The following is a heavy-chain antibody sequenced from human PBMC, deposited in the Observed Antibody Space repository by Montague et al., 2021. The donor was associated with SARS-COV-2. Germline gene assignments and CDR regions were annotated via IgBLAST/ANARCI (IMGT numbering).Heavy chain of an antibody. J-gene: IGHJ4*02. V-gene: IGHV4-34*01. CDR1: GGSFSGYN. D-gene: IGHD4-17*01. Sequence: SETLSLTCAVYGGSFSGYNWSWIRQPPGKGLEWIGEINHSGSTNXNPSLKSRVTISVDTSKNQFSLKLSSVTAADTAVYYCARGSTVTHYWGQGTLVTVSS. CDR2: INHSGST. CDR3: ARGSTVTHY.